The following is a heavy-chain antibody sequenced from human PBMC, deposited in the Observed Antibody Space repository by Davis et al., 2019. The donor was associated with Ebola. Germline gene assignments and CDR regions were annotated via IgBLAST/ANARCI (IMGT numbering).Heavy chain of an antibody. CDR1: GFTFSSYS. CDR3: ASSYGDYAFDI. V-gene: IGHV3-21*01. J-gene: IGHJ3*02. CDR2: ISSSSSYI. Sequence: GESLKISCAASGFTFSSYSMNWVRQAPGKGLEWVSSISSSSSYIYYADSVKGRFTISRDNAKNSLYLQMNSLRAEDTAVYYCASSYGDYAFDIWGQGTMVTVSS. D-gene: IGHD4-17*01.